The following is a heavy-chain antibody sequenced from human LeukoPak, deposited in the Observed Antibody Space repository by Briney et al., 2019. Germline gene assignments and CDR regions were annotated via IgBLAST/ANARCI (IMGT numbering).Heavy chain of an antibody. CDR2: IYYSGST. Sequence: SETLSLTCTVSGGSISSSSYYWGWIRQPPGKGLEWSGNIYYSGSTYYNPSLKSRVTISVDTSNNQFSLKLSSVTAADTAVYYCARTRRNYYYMDVWGKGTTVTVSS. CDR1: GGSISSSSYY. CDR3: ARTRRNYYYMDV. V-gene: IGHV4-39*01. D-gene: IGHD2-2*01. J-gene: IGHJ6*03.